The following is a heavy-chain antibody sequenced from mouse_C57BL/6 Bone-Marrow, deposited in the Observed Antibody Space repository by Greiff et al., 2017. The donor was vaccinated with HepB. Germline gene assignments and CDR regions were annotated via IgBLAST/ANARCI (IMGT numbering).Heavy chain of an antibody. Sequence: VQLQQSGAELVRPGTSVKVSCKASGYAFTNYLIEWVKQRPGQGLEWIGVINPGSGGTNYNEKFKGKATLTADKSSSTAYMQLSSLTSEDSAFYFCAREGAPGAMDYWGQGTSVTVSS. CDR1: GYAFTNYL. J-gene: IGHJ4*01. CDR3: AREGAPGAMDY. CDR2: INPGSGGT. V-gene: IGHV1-54*01.